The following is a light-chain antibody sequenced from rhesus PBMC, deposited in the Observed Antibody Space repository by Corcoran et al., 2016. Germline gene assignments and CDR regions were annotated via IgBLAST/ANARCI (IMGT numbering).Light chain of an antibody. Sequence: DIQMTQSPSSLSASVGDRVTITCRASQGINNYLSWYQQKPGKAPKPLIYYASDLETGVPSRFSGSRSGTDYTLTISSLQPEDSATYYCQQYNNSLTFGGGTKVELK. V-gene: IGKV1-66*01. CDR2: YAS. CDR3: QQYNNSLT. CDR1: QGINNY. J-gene: IGKJ4*01.